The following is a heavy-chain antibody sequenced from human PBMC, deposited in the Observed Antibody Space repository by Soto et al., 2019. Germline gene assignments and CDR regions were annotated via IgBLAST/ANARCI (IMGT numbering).Heavy chain of an antibody. J-gene: IGHJ5*02. V-gene: IGHV4-59*01. CDR3: ARHRGLRFLENWFDP. D-gene: IGHD3-3*01. Sequence: PSETLSLTCTVSGGSISSYYWSWIRQPPGKGLEWIGYIYYSGSTNYNPSLKGRVTISVDTSKNQFSLKLSSVTAADTAVYYCARHRGLRFLENWFDPWGQGTLVTVSS. CDR2: IYYSGST. CDR1: GGSISSYY.